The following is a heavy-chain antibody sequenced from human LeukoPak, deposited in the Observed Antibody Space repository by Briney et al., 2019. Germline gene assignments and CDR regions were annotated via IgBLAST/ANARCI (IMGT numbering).Heavy chain of an antibody. V-gene: IGHV1-2*02. Sequence: ASVKVSCKASGYTFTGHYMHWVRQAPGQGLEWMGWINPNSGGTNYAQKFQGRVTMTRGTSISTAYMELSRLRSDDTAVYYCARDRGLNVCPSDYWGQGTLVIVSS. CDR2: INPNSGGT. D-gene: IGHD3-10*01. CDR3: ARDRGLNVCPSDY. J-gene: IGHJ4*02. CDR1: GYTFTGHY.